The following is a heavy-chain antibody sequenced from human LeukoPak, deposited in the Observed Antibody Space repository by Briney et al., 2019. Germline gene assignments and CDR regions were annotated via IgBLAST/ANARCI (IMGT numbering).Heavy chain of an antibody. Sequence: PSETLSLTCTVSGGSISSSSYYWGWIRQPPGTGLEWIGSIYYSGSTYYNPSLKSRVTISVDTSKNQFSLKLSSVTAADTVVYYCAREPFYSGSYYFDYWGQGTLVTVSS. CDR1: GGSISSSSYY. D-gene: IGHD1-26*01. CDR3: AREPFYSGSYYFDY. V-gene: IGHV4-39*07. J-gene: IGHJ4*02. CDR2: IYYSGST.